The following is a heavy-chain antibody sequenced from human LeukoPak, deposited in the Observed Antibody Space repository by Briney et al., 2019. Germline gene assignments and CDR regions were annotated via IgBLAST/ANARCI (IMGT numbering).Heavy chain of an antibody. V-gene: IGHV1-2*02. Sequence: GASVKVSCKASGYTFTGYYMHWVRQAPGQGLERMGWINPNSGGTNYAQKFQGRVTMTRDTSISTAYMELSRLRSDDTAVYYCARSSGGRTTGTDGMDVWGQGTTVTVSS. J-gene: IGHJ6*02. CDR1: GYTFTGYY. D-gene: IGHD1-1*01. CDR2: INPNSGGT. CDR3: ARSSGGRTTGTDGMDV.